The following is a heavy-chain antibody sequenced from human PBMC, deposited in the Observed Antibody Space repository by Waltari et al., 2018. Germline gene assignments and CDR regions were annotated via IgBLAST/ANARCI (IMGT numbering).Heavy chain of an antibody. CDR3: ARSSSGYDN. V-gene: IGHV4-34*01. CDR2: INHSGST. J-gene: IGHJ4*02. CDR1: GGYFSVYH. D-gene: IGHD5-12*01. Sequence: QVQLQPWGAGLLKPSETLSLTCAVYGGYFSVYHWSWIRQPPGKGLEWIGEINHSGSTNYNPSLKSRVTISVDTSKNQFSLKLSSVTAADTAVYYCARSSSGYDNWGQGTLVTVSS.